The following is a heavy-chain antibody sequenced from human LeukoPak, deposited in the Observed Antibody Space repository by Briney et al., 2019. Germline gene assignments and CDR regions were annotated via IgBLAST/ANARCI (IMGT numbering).Heavy chain of an antibody. CDR3: ARGQRGLPF. Sequence: PSETLSLTCTVSGGSISPYYWNWVRQPPGKGLEWIGSIYYSGSTDSTPSLQIRVTFSVDTSKNQFSLKLTSVTAADTAMYYCARGQRGLPFWGQGTLVTVSS. V-gene: IGHV4-59*01. J-gene: IGHJ4*02. CDR2: IYYSGST. CDR1: GGSISPYY. D-gene: IGHD3/OR15-3a*01.